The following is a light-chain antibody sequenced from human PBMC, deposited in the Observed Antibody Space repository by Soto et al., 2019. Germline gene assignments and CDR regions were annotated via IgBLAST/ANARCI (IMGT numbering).Light chain of an antibody. CDR2: DVS. V-gene: IGLV2-11*01. CDR3: CSYAGSYTFEV. CDR1: SSDVGGYNY. Sequence: QSALTQPRSVSGSPGQSVTISCTGTSSDVGGYNYVSWYQQHPGKAPKLMIYDVSKRPSGVPDRFSGSKSGNTASLTISGLQAEDDADYYCCSYAGSYTFEVFGGGTQLTVL. J-gene: IGLJ2*01.